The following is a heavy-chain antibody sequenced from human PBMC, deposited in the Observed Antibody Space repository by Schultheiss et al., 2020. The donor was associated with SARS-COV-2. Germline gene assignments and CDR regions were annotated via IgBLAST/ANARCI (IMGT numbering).Heavy chain of an antibody. J-gene: IGHJ4*02. CDR3: ARDLGGYDWKFGSY. CDR1: GFTFSSYS. V-gene: IGHV3-21*01. D-gene: IGHD5-12*01. CDR2: ISSSSSYI. Sequence: GESLKISCAASGFTFSSYSMNWVRQAPGKGLEWVSSISSSSSYIYYADSVKGRFTISRDNAKNSLYLQMNSLRAEDTAVYYCARDLGGYDWKFGSYWGQGTLVTVSS.